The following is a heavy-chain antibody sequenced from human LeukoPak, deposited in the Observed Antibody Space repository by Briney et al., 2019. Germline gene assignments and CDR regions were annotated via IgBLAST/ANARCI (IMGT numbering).Heavy chain of an antibody. J-gene: IGHJ4*02. CDR1: GFTFSSYG. CDR2: IRYDGSNK. Sequence: GGSLRLSCSASGFTFSSYGMHWVRQAPGKGLEWVAFIRYDGSNKYYADSVKGRFTISRDNSKNTLYLQMNSLRAEDTAVYYCAKDREDIAAAGPLDYWGQGTLVTGSS. D-gene: IGHD6-13*01. CDR3: AKDREDIAAAGPLDY. V-gene: IGHV3-30*02.